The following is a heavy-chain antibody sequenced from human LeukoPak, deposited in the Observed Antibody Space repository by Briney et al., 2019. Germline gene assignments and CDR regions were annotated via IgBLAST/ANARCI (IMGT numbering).Heavy chain of an antibody. D-gene: IGHD3-22*01. Sequence: SETLSLTCTVSGYSINSGYYWGWIRQPPGKGLEWIGSIYHSGSTYYNPSLKSRVTISVDTSKNQFSLKLSSVTAADTAVYYCAREWYYYDSSGYCFDYWGQGTLVTVSS. J-gene: IGHJ4*02. CDR3: AREWYYYDSSGYCFDY. CDR1: GYSINSGYY. V-gene: IGHV4-38-2*02. CDR2: IYHSGST.